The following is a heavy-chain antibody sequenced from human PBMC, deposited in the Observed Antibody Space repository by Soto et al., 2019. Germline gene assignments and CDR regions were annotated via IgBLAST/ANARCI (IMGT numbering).Heavy chain of an antibody. CDR2: INHSGST. Sequence: SETLSLTCAVYGVSFSGYYWNWIRQAPGKGLEWIGEINHSGSTSYNPSLKKRVTISADTTKNQFSLKLRSVPAADTAAYYCWIGRRCSSTSCYRGWFDPWGQGTLVTVSS. CDR1: GVSFSGYY. J-gene: IGHJ5*02. CDR3: WIGRRCSSTSCYRGWFDP. D-gene: IGHD2-2*01. V-gene: IGHV4-34*01.